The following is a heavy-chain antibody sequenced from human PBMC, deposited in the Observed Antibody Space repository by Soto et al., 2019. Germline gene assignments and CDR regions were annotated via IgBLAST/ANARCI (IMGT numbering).Heavy chain of an antibody. CDR1: GFTFSDYR. CDR2: IKQDGSEK. J-gene: IGHJ5*02. D-gene: IGHD3-3*01. V-gene: IGHV3-7*01. Sequence: VGSLRLSCVASGFTFSDYRMSWVRQAPGKAPEWVANIKQDGSEKNYMDSVKGRFSISRDNTKNSLFLQMNNLRADDTAVYHCARAGGYDFWSLFDPWGQGTLVTVSS. CDR3: ARAGGYDFWSLFDP.